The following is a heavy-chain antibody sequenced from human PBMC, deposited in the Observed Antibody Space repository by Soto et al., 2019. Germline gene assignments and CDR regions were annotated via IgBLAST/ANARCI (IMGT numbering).Heavy chain of an antibody. V-gene: IGHV3-30*18. CDR3: AKDAAVAFDI. Sequence: QVHLVESGGGVVQPGRSLRLSCAASGFTFSNYGMHWVRQAPGKGLEWLAVMSVDGSNEYYADSVQGRLTISRDNSKNTMYLQMNSLRTEYTAVYHWAKDAAVAFDIWGQGTMVTVSS. D-gene: IGHD2-15*01. J-gene: IGHJ3*02. CDR2: MSVDGSNE. CDR1: GFTFSNYG.